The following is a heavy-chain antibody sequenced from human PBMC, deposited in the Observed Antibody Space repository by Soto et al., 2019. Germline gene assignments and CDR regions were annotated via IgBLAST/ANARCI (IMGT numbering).Heavy chain of an antibody. CDR3: AKVGVSARPRTVFVPDPVWFDR. D-gene: IGHD6-6*01. CDR2: ISYDGSNK. Sequence: QVQLVESGGGVVQPGRSLRLSFAASGFTFSSYGMHWVRQAPGKGLEWVAVISYDGSNKYYTDSVKGRFTISRDNSKTTLYLQMNSLRAEDTAVYYCAKVGVSARPRTVFVPDPVWFDRWGQGTLVTVSS. CDR1: GFTFSSYG. V-gene: IGHV3-30*18. J-gene: IGHJ5*02.